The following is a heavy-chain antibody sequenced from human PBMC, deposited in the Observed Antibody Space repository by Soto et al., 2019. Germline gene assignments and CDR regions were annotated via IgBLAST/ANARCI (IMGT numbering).Heavy chain of an antibody. CDR3: ARGESSSWYDYYYYGMDV. CDR2: TYYRSKWYN. Sequence: SQTLSLTCAISGDSVSSNSAAWNWIRQSPSRGLEWLGRTYYRSKWYNDYAVSVKSRITINPDTSKNQFSLQLNSVTPEDTAVYYCARGESSSWYDYYYYGMDVWGQGTTVTVSS. J-gene: IGHJ6*02. D-gene: IGHD6-13*01. V-gene: IGHV6-1*01. CDR1: GDSVSSNSAA.